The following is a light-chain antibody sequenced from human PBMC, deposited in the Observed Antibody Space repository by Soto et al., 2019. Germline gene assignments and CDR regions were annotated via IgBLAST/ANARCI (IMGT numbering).Light chain of an antibody. CDR2: EAS. CDR1: QSIGGW. Sequence: PSTLSASVGDRVTITCRASQSIGGWLAWYQQKPGKAPKLLIYEASVLQNGVPSRFSGSGSGTEFTLAIDSLQPDDFATYYCQEHNTYIPTFGPGTKVDNK. CDR3: QEHNTYIPT. J-gene: IGKJ1*01. V-gene: IGKV1-5*03.